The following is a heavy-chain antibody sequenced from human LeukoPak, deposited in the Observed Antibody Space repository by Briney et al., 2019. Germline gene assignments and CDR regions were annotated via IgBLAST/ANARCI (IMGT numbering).Heavy chain of an antibody. D-gene: IGHD6-19*01. J-gene: IGHJ3*02. CDR1: GFSISSYY. CDR2: IYYSGST. Sequence: SETLSLTCTVSGFSISSYYWSWIRQPPGKGLEWIGYIYYSGSTNSNPSLKRGVTISVDTSKNQFSLKLSSVAAADTAVYYCARREAVAGTFFAFDIWGQGTMVTVSS. CDR3: ARREAVAGTFFAFDI. V-gene: IGHV4-59*08.